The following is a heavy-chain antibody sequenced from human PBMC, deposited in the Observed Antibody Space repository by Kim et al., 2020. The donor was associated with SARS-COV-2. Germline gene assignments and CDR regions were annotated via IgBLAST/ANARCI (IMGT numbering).Heavy chain of an antibody. CDR1: GFSFSTYC. CDR3: ARLPNSLAFDY. D-gene: IGHD1-26*01. CDR2: IKQAGSEK. J-gene: IGHJ4*02. Sequence: GGSLRLSCAASGFSFSTYCMSWVRQAPGKVLEWVASIKQAGSEKYYVDSVKGRFTISRDDSKNSLFLQVSSLRAEDTAVYYCARLPNSLAFDYWGQGTPVTVSS. V-gene: IGHV3-7*03.